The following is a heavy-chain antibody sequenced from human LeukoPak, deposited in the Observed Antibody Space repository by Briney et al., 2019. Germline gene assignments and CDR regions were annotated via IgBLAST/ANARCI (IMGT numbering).Heavy chain of an antibody. CDR2: IIPIFGTA. CDR1: GGTFSSYA. J-gene: IGHJ4*02. V-gene: IGHV1-69*13. Sequence: ASVKVSCKASGGTFSSYAISWVRQAPGQGLEWMGGIIPIFGTANYAQKFQGRVTITADESTSTAYMELSSLRSDDTAVYYCARDGGFGGWYDCWGQGTLVTVSP. CDR3: ARDGGFGGWYDC. D-gene: IGHD6-19*01.